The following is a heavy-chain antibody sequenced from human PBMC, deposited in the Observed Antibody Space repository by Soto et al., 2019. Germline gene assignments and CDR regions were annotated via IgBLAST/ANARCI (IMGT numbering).Heavy chain of an antibody. Sequence: PSQTLSLTCAISGDSVSSNSAAWNWIRQSPSRGLEWLGRTYYRSKWYNDYAVSVKSRITINPDTSKNQFSLQLNSVTPEDTAVYYCARVLINYYGSGSYYSYFDYWGQGTLVTVSS. CDR2: TYYRSKWYN. V-gene: IGHV6-1*01. CDR1: GDSVSSNSAA. D-gene: IGHD3-10*01. CDR3: ARVLINYYGSGSYYSYFDY. J-gene: IGHJ4*02.